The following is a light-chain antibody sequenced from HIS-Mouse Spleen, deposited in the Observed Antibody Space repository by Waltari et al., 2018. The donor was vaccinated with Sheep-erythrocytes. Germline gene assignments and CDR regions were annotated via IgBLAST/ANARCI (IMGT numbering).Light chain of an antibody. J-gene: IGLJ3*02. CDR2: EGS. CDR3: CSYAGSSTPWV. V-gene: IGLV2-23*01. CDR1: SSDVGSYNL. Sequence: QSALTQPASVSGSPGQSITISCTGTSSDVGSYNLVSWYQQHPGKAPKLMIYEGSKPPSGVSNRFSGSKSGNTAYLTISGLQAEDEADYYCCSYAGSSTPWVFGGGTKLTVL.